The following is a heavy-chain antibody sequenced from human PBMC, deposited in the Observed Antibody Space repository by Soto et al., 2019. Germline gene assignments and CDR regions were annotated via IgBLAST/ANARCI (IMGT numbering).Heavy chain of an antibody. D-gene: IGHD3-9*01. CDR2: ISAYNGNT. CDR1: GYTFTSYG. CDR3: ARGRADILTGYYFDY. J-gene: IGHJ4*02. Sequence: GASVKVSCKASGYTFTSYGISWVRQAPGQGLEWMGWISAYNGNTNYAQMLQGRVTMTTDTSTSTAYMELRSLRSDDTAVYYCARGRADILTGYYFDYWGQGTLVTVSS. V-gene: IGHV1-18*01.